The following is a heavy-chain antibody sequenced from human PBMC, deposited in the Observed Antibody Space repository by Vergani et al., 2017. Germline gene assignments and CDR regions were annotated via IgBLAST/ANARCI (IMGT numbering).Heavy chain of an antibody. CDR3: ARVDTQVPATSHFYYMDV. CDR2: INYVGRT. V-gene: IGHV4-39*01. J-gene: IGHJ6*03. CDR1: GGSINPSSSF. Sequence: QLQLQESGPGLVKPSETLSLICTVSGGSINPSSSFWGWIRQSPGKGLEWIGRINYVGRTYYIPSLQSRATVFVDTSKNQFSLNLTSVTAADTAVYYCARVDTQVPATSHFYYMDVWGKGTTVVVSS. D-gene: IGHD6-25*01.